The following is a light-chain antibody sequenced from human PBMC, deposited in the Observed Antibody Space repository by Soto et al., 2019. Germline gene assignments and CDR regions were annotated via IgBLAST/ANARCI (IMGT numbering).Light chain of an antibody. CDR3: ATWDDSLSEYV. Sequence: QSVLTQPPSASGTPGQRVTISCSGSSSNIGSKYVCWYQQLPGTAPKLLIYSNDQRPSGVPARFSGSKSCTSASLAIRGLRSEDEADYYCATWDDSLSEYVFGTGTKVTAL. CDR1: SSNIGSKY. J-gene: IGLJ1*01. V-gene: IGLV1-47*02. CDR2: SND.